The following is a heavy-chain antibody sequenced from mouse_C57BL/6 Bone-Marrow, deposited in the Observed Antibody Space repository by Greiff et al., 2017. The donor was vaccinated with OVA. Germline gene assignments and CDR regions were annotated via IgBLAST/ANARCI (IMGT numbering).Heavy chain of an antibody. V-gene: IGHV1-55*01. Sequence: QVQLQQPGAELVKPGASVKMSCKASGYTFTSYWITWVKQRPGQGLEWIGDIYPGSGSTNYNEKFKSKATLTVDTSSSTAYMQLSSLTSEDSAVYCCARWGDYDGGDYFDYWGQGTTLTVSS. CDR2: IYPGSGST. J-gene: IGHJ2*01. D-gene: IGHD2-4*01. CDR1: GYTFTSYW. CDR3: ARWGDYDGGDYFDY.